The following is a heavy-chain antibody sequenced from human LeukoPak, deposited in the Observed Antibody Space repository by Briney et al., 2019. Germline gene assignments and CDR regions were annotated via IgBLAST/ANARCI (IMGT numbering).Heavy chain of an antibody. V-gene: IGHV3-30*03. CDR3: AVVAGRFPPDY. D-gene: IGHD6-19*01. Sequence: GGSLRLSCAASGFTFNSFDMHWVRQAPGKGLEWVAVVSFDGSNKFYADSVRGRFTISRDNSRNTLFLQMHNLRVDDTAMYYCAVVAGRFPPDYWGQGTLVTVSS. J-gene: IGHJ4*02. CDR1: GFTFNSFD. CDR2: VSFDGSNK.